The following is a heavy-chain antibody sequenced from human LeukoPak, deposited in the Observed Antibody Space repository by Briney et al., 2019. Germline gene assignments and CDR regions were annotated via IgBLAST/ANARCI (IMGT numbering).Heavy chain of an antibody. V-gene: IGHV1-2*02. CDR3: ARELHLAAAGTLEYFQH. D-gene: IGHD6-13*01. CDR1: GYTFTGYY. J-gene: IGHJ1*01. Sequence: ASVKVSCKASGYTFTGYYMHWVRQAPGQGLEWMGWINPNSGGTNYAQKFQGRVTMTRDTSISTAYMELSRLRSDDTAVYYCARELHLAAAGTLEYFQHWGQGTPVTVSS. CDR2: INPNSGGT.